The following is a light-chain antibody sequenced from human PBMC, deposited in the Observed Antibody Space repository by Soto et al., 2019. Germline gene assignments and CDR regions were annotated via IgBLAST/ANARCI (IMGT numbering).Light chain of an antibody. J-gene: IGKJ1*01. CDR3: QQYDSWT. V-gene: IGKV3-20*01. CDR1: QSVSSSY. CDR2: GAS. Sequence: EVVWTQSPVTLSLSPGERATLSCRASQSVSSSYLAWYQQKAGQAPRLLIYGASSRATGIPDRFSGSGSGTDFTLTISRLEPEDFAVYYCQQYDSWTFGHGTKVDIK.